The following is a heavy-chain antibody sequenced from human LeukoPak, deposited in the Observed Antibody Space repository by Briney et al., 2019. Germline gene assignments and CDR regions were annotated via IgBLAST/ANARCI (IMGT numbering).Heavy chain of an antibody. CDR2: IYYSGST. CDR1: GSSISSSSYY. V-gene: IGHV4-39*01. J-gene: IGHJ4*02. Sequence: SETLSLTCTVSGSSISSSSYYWGWIRQPPGKGLEWIGSIYYSGSTYYNPSLKSRVTISVDTSKNQFSLKLSSVTAADTAVYYCARLRAAAGSGPSDYWGQGTLVTVCS. CDR3: ARLRAAAGSGPSDY. D-gene: IGHD6-13*01.